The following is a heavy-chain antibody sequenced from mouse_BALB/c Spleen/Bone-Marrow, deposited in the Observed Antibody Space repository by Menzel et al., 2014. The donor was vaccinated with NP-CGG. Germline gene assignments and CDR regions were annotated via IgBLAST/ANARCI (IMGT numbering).Heavy chain of an antibody. D-gene: IGHD1-1*01. V-gene: IGHV14-3*02. Sequence: VQLKESGAELVKPGASVKLSCTASGFNIKDTYMHWVKQRPEQGLEWIGRIDPANGNTKYDPKFQGKATITADTPSNTAYLQLSSLTSEDTAVYYCARYDYGWYFYVWGAGTTITVSS. CDR3: ARYDYGWYFYV. CDR1: GFNIKDTY. CDR2: IDPANGNT. J-gene: IGHJ1*01.